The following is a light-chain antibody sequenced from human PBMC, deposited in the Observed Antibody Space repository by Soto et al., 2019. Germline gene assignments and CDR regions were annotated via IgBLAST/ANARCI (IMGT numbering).Light chain of an antibody. Sequence: DIVMTQSPDSLAVSLGERATINCKSSQSVLYSSNNKNYLAWYQRKPGQPPKLLIYWASTRESGVPDRFSGSGSGTDFTLTISSLQAEDVAVYYCQQYYSTPYTVGQGTKVDSK. CDR2: WAS. CDR1: QSVLYSSNNKNY. J-gene: IGKJ2*01. V-gene: IGKV4-1*01. CDR3: QQYYSTPYT.